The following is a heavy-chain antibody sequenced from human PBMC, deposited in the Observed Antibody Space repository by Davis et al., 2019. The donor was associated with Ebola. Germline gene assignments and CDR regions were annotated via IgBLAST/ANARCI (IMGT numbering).Heavy chain of an antibody. Sequence: SETLSLTCSVSGASITSHYWSWIRQPPGKGLEWIGYIYYSGSTNYNPSLKSRVTISVDTSKNQFSLKLSSVTAADTAVYYCARGKMATILRTHFDYWGQGTLVTVSS. J-gene: IGHJ4*02. CDR2: IYYSGST. D-gene: IGHD5-24*01. V-gene: IGHV4-59*11. CDR1: GASITSHY. CDR3: ARGKMATILRTHFDY.